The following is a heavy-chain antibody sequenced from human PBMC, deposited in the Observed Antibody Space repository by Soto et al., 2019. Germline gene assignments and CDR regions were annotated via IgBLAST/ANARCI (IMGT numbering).Heavy chain of an antibody. CDR3: ARMSYSSGWYFDY. D-gene: IGHD6-19*01. V-gene: IGHV4-39*01. CDR1: GGSISSSSYY. Sequence: SETLSLTCTVSGGSISSSSYYWGWIRQPPGKGLEWIGSIYYSGSTYYNPSLKSRVTISVDTSKNQFSLKLSSVTAADTAVYYCARMSYSSGWYFDYWGQGTRVTVSS. CDR2: IYYSGST. J-gene: IGHJ4*02.